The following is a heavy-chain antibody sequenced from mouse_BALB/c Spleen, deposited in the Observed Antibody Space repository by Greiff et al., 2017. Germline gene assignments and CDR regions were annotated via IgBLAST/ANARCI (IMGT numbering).Heavy chain of an antibody. D-gene: IGHD1-1*02. V-gene: IGHV14-3*02. J-gene: IGHJ3*01. Sequence: EVQLQQSGAELVKPGASVKLSCTASGFNFKDTYMHWVKQRPEQGLEWIGRIDPANGNTKYDPKFQGKATITADTSSNTAYLQLSSLTSEDTAVYYCASLNYGAYWGQGTLVTVSA. CDR1: GFNFKDTY. CDR2: IDPANGNT. CDR3: ASLNYGAY.